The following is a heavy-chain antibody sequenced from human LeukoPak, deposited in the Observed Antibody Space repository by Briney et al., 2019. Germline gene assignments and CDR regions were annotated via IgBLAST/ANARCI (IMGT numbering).Heavy chain of an antibody. CDR3: ARYYYDSSGYYYYYYGMDV. J-gene: IGHJ6*02. V-gene: IGHV1-18*01. D-gene: IGHD3-22*01. CDR1: GYTFTSYG. Sequence: ASVKVSCKASGYTFTSYGISWVRQAPGQGLEWMGWISAYNGNTNYAQKLQGRVTMTTDTSTSTAYMELRSLRSDDTAVYHCARYYYDSSGYYYYYYGMDVWGQGTTVTVSS. CDR2: ISAYNGNT.